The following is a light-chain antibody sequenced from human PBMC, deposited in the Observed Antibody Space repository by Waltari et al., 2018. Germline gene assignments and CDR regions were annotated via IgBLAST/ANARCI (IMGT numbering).Light chain of an antibody. CDR2: AAS. J-gene: IGKJ3*01. CDR3: LQHGSRPFT. V-gene: IGKV1-17*01. CDR1: QGVTTY. Sequence: DIQMTQSPSSLSASAGDTVTITCRASQGVTTYLNWYQQKTGKPPKRLIYAASSLESGVPSRFSGSGSETDFTLTISSLQPEDFATYYCLQHGSRPFTFGPGTTLDVK.